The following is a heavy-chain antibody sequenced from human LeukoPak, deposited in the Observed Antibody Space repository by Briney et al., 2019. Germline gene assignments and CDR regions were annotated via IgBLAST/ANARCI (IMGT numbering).Heavy chain of an antibody. CDR2: ISAYNGNT. D-gene: IGHD3-10*01. CDR1: GYTFTSYG. V-gene: IGHV1-18*01. CDR3: AKAYLPGYYAQTPLD. Sequence: GASVTVSCKASGYTFTSYGISGVRQAPGQGLEGMGWISAYNGNTNYAQKLQGRVTITTDTSTSTVYMELRSLRSDDTAVYYCAKAYLPGYYAQTPLDWGQGTLVTVSS. J-gene: IGHJ4*02.